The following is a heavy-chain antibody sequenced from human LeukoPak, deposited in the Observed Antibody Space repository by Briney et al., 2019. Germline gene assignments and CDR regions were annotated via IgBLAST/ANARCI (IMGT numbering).Heavy chain of an antibody. D-gene: IGHD6-13*01. Sequence: PGGSLRLSCAASGFTFSSYWMSWVRQAPGKGLEWVANIKQDGSEKYYVDSVKGRFTISRDNAKNSLYLQMNSLRAEDTAVYYCARENQIRGIAADGSSDRYRDHYSYYMDVWGKGTTITVSS. CDR3: ARENQIRGIAADGSSDRYRDHYSYYMDV. CDR1: GFTFSSYW. J-gene: IGHJ6*03. CDR2: IKQDGSEK. V-gene: IGHV3-7*01.